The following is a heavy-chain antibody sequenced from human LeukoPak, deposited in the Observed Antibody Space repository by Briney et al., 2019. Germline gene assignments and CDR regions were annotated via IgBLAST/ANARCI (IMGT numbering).Heavy chain of an antibody. CDR2: IFYSGST. V-gene: IGHV4-59*08. J-gene: IGHJ4*02. Sequence: SETLSLTCTVSGGSFSSYYWSWIRQPPGKGLEWIGYIFYSGSTNYNPSLKSRVTISVDTSKTQFSLKVSSVTAADTAVYYCARREYSSGWYYFDYWGQGTLVTVSS. CDR1: GGSFSSYY. CDR3: ARREYSSGWYYFDY. D-gene: IGHD6-19*01.